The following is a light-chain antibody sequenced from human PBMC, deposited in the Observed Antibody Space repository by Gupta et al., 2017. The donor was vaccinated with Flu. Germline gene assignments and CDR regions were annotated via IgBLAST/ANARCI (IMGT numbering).Light chain of an antibody. CDR3: QVWDSSSDNVV. V-gene: IGLV3-21*02. CDR2: DDS. Sequence: SSVLTQAPPVSVAPGQPARITCGGNNIGSKSVHWYQQKPGQAPILVGYDDSDRPSGIPERFSGSKSGNTATLTISRVEAGDEADYYCQVWDSSSDNVVFGGGTKLTVL. J-gene: IGLJ2*01. CDR1: NIGSKS.